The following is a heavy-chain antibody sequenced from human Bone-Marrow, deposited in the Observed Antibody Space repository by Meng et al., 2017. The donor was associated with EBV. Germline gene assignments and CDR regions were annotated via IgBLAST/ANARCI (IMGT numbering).Heavy chain of an antibody. D-gene: IGHD3-22*01. V-gene: IGHV4-39*07. CDR3: ARDRSNYYDTTGYDY. CDR1: GTSSSSSNSS. Sequence: QPPDAGPGLVQPSATLSLTCTGSGTSSSSSNSSWCWIRQSPGKGLEWIGSIYYSGSTYYNLSLKSRVTLSVDTSKTQFSLKLSSASAADTAVYYCARDRSNYYDTTGYDYWGQGTLVTVSS. CDR2: IYYSGST. J-gene: IGHJ4*02.